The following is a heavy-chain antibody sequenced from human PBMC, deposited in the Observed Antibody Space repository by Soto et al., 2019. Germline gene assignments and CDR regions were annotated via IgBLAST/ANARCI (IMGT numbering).Heavy chain of an antibody. V-gene: IGHV2-5*01. CDR2: ST. Sequence: QITLKESGPTLVQPTQTLMLTCTVSGFSLTTRWMTLGWIRQPPGRAPEWLALSTQYSPSLQSRLTFTKDTSKNQVVLTMTNMDPVDTATYYCTLRQDTSRGPIYWGQGIMVTVSS. D-gene: IGHD6-13*01. CDR3: TLRQDTSRGPIY. J-gene: IGHJ4*02. CDR1: GFSLTTRWMT.